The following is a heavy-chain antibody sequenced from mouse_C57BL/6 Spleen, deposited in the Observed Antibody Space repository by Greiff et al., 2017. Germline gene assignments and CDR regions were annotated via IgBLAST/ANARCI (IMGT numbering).Heavy chain of an antibody. CDR1: GFTFSDYG. Sequence: EVKLVESGGGLVKPGGSLKLSCAASGFTFSDYGMHWVRQAPEKGLEWVAYISSGSSTIYYADTVKGRFTISRDNAKNTLFLQMTSLRSEDTAMYYCARKNYDGSSFGHAMDYWGQGTSVTVSS. D-gene: IGHD1-1*01. CDR2: ISSGSSTI. J-gene: IGHJ4*01. CDR3: ARKNYDGSSFGHAMDY. V-gene: IGHV5-17*01.